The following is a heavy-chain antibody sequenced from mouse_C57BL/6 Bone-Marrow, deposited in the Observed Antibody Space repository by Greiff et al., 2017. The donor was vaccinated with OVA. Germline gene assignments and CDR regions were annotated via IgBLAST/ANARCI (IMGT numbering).Heavy chain of an antibody. D-gene: IGHD2-5*01. V-gene: IGHV5-12*01. CDR2: ISNGGGST. J-gene: IGHJ4*01. Sequence: EVKLVESGGGLVQPGGSLKLSCAASGFTFSDYYMYWVRQTPEKRLEWVAYISNGGGSTYYPDTVKGRFTISRDNAKNTLYLQMSRLKSEDTAMYYCARHGAHSNYCAMDYWGQGTSVTVSS. CDR1: GFTFSDYY. CDR3: ARHGAHSNYCAMDY.